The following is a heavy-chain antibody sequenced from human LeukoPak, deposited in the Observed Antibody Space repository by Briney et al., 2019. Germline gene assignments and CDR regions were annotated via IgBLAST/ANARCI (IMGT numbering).Heavy chain of an antibody. V-gene: IGHV3-48*01. CDR1: GFTFSSYA. CDR3: ARYCSGGSCPRPNAFDI. Sequence: GGSLRLSCAASGFTFSSYAMSWVRQAPGKGLEWLAYISLASSTIFYADSVKGRFTISRDNVKNSLYLQMNSLRAEDTATYYCARYCSGGSCPRPNAFDIWGQGTMVTVSS. CDR2: ISLASSTI. J-gene: IGHJ3*02. D-gene: IGHD2-15*01.